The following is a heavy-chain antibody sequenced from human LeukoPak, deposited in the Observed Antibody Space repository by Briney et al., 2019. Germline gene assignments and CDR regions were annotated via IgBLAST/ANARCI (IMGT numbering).Heavy chain of an antibody. CDR3: ARGANWFDP. CDR2: IYYSGST. CDR1: DDSITMYY. Sequence: SETLSLTCSVSDDSITMYYWTWIRQPPGKGLEWIGYIYYSGSTNYNPSLKSRLTISVDTSKNQFSLKLNSVTATDTAVYYCARGANWFDPWGQGTLVTVSS. J-gene: IGHJ5*02. V-gene: IGHV4-59*01.